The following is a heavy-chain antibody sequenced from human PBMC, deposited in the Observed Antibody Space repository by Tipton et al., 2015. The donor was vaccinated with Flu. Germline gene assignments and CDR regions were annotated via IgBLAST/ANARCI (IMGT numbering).Heavy chain of an antibody. Sequence: TLSLTCAVYGRSFSGYYWSWIRQPPGKGLEWIGEINHSGSTNYNPSLKSRVTISVDTSKNQFSLKLSSVTAADTAVYYCARGRGDFWSGYPYYYYYYYMDVWGKGTTVTVSS. J-gene: IGHJ6*03. CDR2: INHSGST. CDR1: GRSFSGYY. V-gene: IGHV4-34*01. D-gene: IGHD3-3*01. CDR3: ARGRGDFWSGYPYYYYYYYMDV.